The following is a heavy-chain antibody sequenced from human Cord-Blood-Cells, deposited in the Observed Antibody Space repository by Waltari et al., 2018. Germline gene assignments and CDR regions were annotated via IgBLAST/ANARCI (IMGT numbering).Heavy chain of an antibody. CDR2: IYSGGST. CDR3: ARTVVVPAAIQAFDI. Sequence: EVQLVESGGGLIQPGGSLRLSCAASGFTVGSNYMSWVRTAPGKGLEWVSVIYSGGSTYYADSVKGRFTISRDNSKNTLYLQMNSLRAEDTAVYYCARTVVVPAAIQAFDIWGQGTMVTVSS. CDR1: GFTVGSNY. J-gene: IGHJ3*02. V-gene: IGHV3-53*01. D-gene: IGHD2-2*02.